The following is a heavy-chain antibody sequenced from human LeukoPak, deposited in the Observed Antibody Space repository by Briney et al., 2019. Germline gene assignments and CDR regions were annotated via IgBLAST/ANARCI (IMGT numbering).Heavy chain of an antibody. J-gene: IGHJ4*01. CDR3: ARDGTAPGLYFDL. V-gene: IGHV3-7*01. D-gene: IGHD6-13*01. CDR2: IRQDGSET. Sequence: GGSLRLSCAVSGFTFTDYWMNWVRQAPGKGLEWVASIRQDGSETSYVDSVKGRFTISRDNTKNSLCLQMSSLRDEDTAVYYCARDGTAPGLYFDLWGQGTLVTVSS. CDR1: GFTFTDYW.